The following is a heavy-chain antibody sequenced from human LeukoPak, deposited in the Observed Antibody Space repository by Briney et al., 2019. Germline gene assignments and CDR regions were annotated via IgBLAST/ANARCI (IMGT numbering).Heavy chain of an antibody. CDR3: ARQYQLPRDYYYYYGMDV. J-gene: IGHJ6*02. V-gene: IGHV4-59*08. CDR1: GGSISSYY. Sequence: PSETLSLTCTVSGGSISSYYWSWIRQPPGKGLEWIGYIYYSGSTNYNPSLKSRVTMSVDTSKNQFSLKLSSVTAADTAVYYCARQYQLPRDYYYYYGMDVWGQGTTVTVSS. D-gene: IGHD2-2*01. CDR2: IYYSGST.